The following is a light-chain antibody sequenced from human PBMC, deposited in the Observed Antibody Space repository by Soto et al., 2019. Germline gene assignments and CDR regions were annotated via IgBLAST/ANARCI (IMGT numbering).Light chain of an antibody. J-gene: IGKJ4*01. CDR2: KAS. Sequence: SQMTQSPSTLSASVGDRVTITCRASQNINTWLAWYQHKPGKAPKVLIHKASSLQSGVPPRFSVTGSGTEFTLIINSLQPDDVATYYCQQYDSYPLSFGGGTKVE. CDR1: QNINTW. V-gene: IGKV1-5*03. CDR3: QQYDSYPLS.